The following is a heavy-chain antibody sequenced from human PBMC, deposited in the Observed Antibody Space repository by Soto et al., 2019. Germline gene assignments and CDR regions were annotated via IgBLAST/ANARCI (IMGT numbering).Heavy chain of an antibody. CDR3: ARSAWHSRLLEWFRSYYYGMDV. D-gene: IGHD3-3*01. CDR2: IIPIFGTA. J-gene: IGHJ6*02. Sequence: ASVKVSCKASGGTFSSYAISWVRQAPGQGLEWMGGIIPIFGTANYAQKFQGRVTITADKSTSTAYMELSSLRSEDTAVYYCARSAWHSRLLEWFRSYYYGMDVWGQGTTVTVSS. V-gene: IGHV1-69*06. CDR1: GGTFSSYA.